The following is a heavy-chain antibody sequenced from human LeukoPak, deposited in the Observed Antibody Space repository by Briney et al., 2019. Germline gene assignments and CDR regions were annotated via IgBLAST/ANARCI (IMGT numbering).Heavy chain of an antibody. J-gene: IGHJ4*02. CDR2: ISSSGSTI. Sequence: PGGSLRLSCAASGFTFSNYNMNWVRQAPGKGLEWVSYISSSGSTIYYADSVKGRFTISRDNAKNSLYLQMNSLRAEDTAVYYCARSDYYGSGSYYMGYYFDYWGQGTLVTVSS. D-gene: IGHD3-10*01. CDR1: GFTFSNYN. CDR3: ARSDYYGSGSYYMGYYFDY. V-gene: IGHV3-48*04.